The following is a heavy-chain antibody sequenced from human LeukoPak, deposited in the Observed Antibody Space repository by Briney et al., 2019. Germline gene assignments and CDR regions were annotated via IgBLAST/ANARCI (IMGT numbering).Heavy chain of an antibody. CDR2: MNSDGSST. D-gene: IGHD1-26*01. Sequence: PGGSLRLSCAASGFTFSSYWMHWVRQAPGKGLVWVSRMNSDGSSTSYADSVKGRFTISRDNAKNSLYLQMNSLRAEDTALYYCARDQRYSGSYYVRGDACDIWGQGTMVTVSS. J-gene: IGHJ3*02. CDR3: ARDQRYSGSYYVRGDACDI. V-gene: IGHV3-74*01. CDR1: GFTFSSYW.